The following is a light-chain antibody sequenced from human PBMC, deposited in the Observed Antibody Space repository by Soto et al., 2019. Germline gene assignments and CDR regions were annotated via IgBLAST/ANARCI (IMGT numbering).Light chain of an antibody. J-gene: IGKJ3*01. CDR3: QHYDNSPPRFT. CDR2: GAS. V-gene: IGKV3-20*01. Sequence: EIVLTQSPGTLSLSPGERATLSCRASLSVSTTYLAWYQQKPGQAPRLLIYGASSRATGVPDRFSGSGSGTDFTLTISRLEPEDFAVYYCQHYDNSPPRFTFGPGTRVDIK. CDR1: LSVSTTY.